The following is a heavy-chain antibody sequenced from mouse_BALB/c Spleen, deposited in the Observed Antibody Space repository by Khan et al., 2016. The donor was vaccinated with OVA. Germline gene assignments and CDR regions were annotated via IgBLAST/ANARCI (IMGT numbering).Heavy chain of an antibody. Sequence: VQLQESGPGLVAPSQSLSITCSVSGFSLTNYGLHWIRQPPGKGLEWLGVIWAGGGTNYNSALMSRLRIRKDNFKSQVFLKMNSLQTDDTAMYYCAGYRHYYVYLYYAMDYWGQGTSVTVSS. CDR3: AGYRHYYVYLYYAMDY. J-gene: IGHJ4*01. V-gene: IGHV2-9*02. CDR2: IWAGGGT. CDR1: GFSLTNYG. D-gene: IGHD1-2*01.